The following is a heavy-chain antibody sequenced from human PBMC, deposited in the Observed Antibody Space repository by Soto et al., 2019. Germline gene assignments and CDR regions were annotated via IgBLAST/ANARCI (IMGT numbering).Heavy chain of an antibody. D-gene: IGHD1-20*01. CDR1: GGSISSGGYY. CDR3: ARDLWRITGAFDI. J-gene: IGHJ3*02. Sequence: SETLSLTCPVSGGSISSGGYYCSWIRQHPGKGLEWIGYIYYSGSTYYNPSLKSRVTISVDTSKNKFSLKLSSVTAADTAVYYCARDLWRITGAFDISGQGTMVTVSS. V-gene: IGHV4-31*03. CDR2: IYYSGST.